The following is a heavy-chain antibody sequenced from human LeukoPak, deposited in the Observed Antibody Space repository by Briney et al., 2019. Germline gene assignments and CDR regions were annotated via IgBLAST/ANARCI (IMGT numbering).Heavy chain of an antibody. J-gene: IGHJ4*02. Sequence: EASVKVSCKACGGTFSSYAISWVRQAPGQGLEWMGGIIPIFGTANYAQKFQGRVTITTDESTSTAYMELSSLRSEDTAVYYCARSRIAVAPFDYWGQGTLVTVSS. CDR2: IIPIFGTA. V-gene: IGHV1-69*05. D-gene: IGHD6-19*01. CDR1: GGTFSSYA. CDR3: ARSRIAVAPFDY.